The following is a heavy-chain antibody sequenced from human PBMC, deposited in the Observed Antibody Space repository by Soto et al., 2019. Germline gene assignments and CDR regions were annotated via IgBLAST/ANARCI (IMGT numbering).Heavy chain of an antibody. CDR3: AKEYGDIVLMVYAIPRTYYYYYGMDV. CDR2: INPSGGST. J-gene: IGHJ6*02. D-gene: IGHD2-8*01. Sequence: ASVKVSCKASGYTFTSYYMHWVRQAPGQGLEWMGIINPSGGSTSYAQKFQGRVTMTRDTSTSTVYMELNSLRAEDTAVYYCAKEYGDIVLMVYAIPRTYYYYYGMDVWGQGTTVTVSS. CDR1: GYTFTSYY. V-gene: IGHV1-46*01.